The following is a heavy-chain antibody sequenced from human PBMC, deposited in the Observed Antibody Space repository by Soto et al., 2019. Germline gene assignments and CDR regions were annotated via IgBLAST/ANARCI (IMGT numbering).Heavy chain of an antibody. CDR1: GFTFSNYA. D-gene: IGHD4-17*01. CDR2: ISHKSSAI. V-gene: IGHV3-48*02. CDR3: ARDPYSSTTVTRMDY. J-gene: IGHJ4*02. Sequence: EVQLVESGGGLVQPGGSLGLSWAPSGFTFSNYAMNWVRQPPGKGLEWVSYISHKSSAIYHADSLKGRFTISRDNAKNSLYLQMNSLRDEDTAVYYCARDPYSSTTVTRMDYWGQGTLVTVSS.